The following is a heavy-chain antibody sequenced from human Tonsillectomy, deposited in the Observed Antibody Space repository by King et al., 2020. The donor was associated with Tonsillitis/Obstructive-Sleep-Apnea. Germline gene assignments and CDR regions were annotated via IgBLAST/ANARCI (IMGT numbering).Heavy chain of an antibody. CDR1: GFTFSDYG. CDR3: ARDSSIQLPVLYFHH. J-gene: IGHJ4*02. D-gene: IGHD3-3*01. V-gene: IGHV3-33*01. CDR2: IWYDGRNK. Sequence: VQLVESGGGVVQPGGSLRLSCAASGFTFSDYGMHWVRQAPGRGLEWVAVIWYDGRNKYYADSVKGRFTISRDNSKNTFYLQMNSLRAEDTAVYYCARDSSIQLPVLYFHHWGGGTLVSVFS.